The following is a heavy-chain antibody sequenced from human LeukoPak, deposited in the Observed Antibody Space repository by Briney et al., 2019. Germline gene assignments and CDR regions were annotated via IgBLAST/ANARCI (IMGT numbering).Heavy chain of an antibody. CDR1: GGTFSSYA. CDR3: ARGRPYYYDSSGINPLFDY. V-gene: IGHV1-18*01. CDR2: ISAYNGNT. J-gene: IGHJ4*02. Sequence: ASVKVSCKASGGTFSSYAISWVRQAPGQGLEWMGWISAYNGNTNYAQKLQGRVTMTTDTSTSTAYMELRSLGSDDTAVYYCARGRPYYYDSSGINPLFDYWGQGTLVTVSS. D-gene: IGHD3-22*01.